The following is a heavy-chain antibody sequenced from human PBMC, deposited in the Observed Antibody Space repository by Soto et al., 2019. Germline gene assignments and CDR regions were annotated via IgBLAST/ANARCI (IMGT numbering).Heavy chain of an antibody. V-gene: IGHV4-34*01. Sequence: SETLSLTCAVYGGSFSGYYWSWIRQPPGKGLEWIGEINHSGSTNYNPSLKSRVTISVDTSKNQFSLKLSSVTAADTAVYYCARYVLLWFGELPNYYGMDVWGQGATVTVSS. CDR2: INHSGST. J-gene: IGHJ6*02. CDR1: GGSFSGYY. CDR3: ARYVLLWFGELPNYYGMDV. D-gene: IGHD3-10*01.